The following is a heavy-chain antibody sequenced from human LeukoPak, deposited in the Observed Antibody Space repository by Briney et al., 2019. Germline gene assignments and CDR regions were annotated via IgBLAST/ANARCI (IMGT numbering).Heavy chain of an antibody. CDR1: GFTFSSYG. V-gene: IGHV3-30*03. D-gene: IGHD5-12*01. CDR3: ARERSGYDLRQSGMDV. J-gene: IGHJ6*02. CDR2: ISYDGSNK. Sequence: PGRSLRLSCAASGFTFSSYGMHWVRQAPGKGLEWVAVISYDGSNKYYADSVKGRFTISRDNSKNTLYLQMNSLRAEDTAVYYCARERSGYDLRQSGMDVWGQGTTVTVSS.